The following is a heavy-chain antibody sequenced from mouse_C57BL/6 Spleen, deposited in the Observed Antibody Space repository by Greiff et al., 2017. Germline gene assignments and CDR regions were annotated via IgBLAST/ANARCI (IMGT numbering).Heavy chain of an antibody. CDR2: ISDGGSYT. D-gene: IGHD1-1*01. V-gene: IGHV5-4*01. J-gene: IGHJ4*01. CDR1: GFTFSSYA. CDR3: AREGGLYGSSYDAMDY. Sequence: EVKLVESGGGLVKPGGSLKLSCAASGFTFSSYAMSWVRQTPEKRLEWVATISDGGSYTYYPDNVKGRFTISRDNAKNNLYLQMSHLKSEDTAMYYCAREGGLYGSSYDAMDYWGQGTSVTVSS.